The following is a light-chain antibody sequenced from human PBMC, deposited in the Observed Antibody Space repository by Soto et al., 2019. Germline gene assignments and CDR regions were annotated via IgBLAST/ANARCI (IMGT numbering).Light chain of an antibody. Sequence: QSALTQPASVSGSPGQSITISCTGTSSDIGTYNFVSWYQVRPGRAPKLIIHDVGDRPSGVSNRFSGSKSGNTASLTISGLQPEDEADYYCSSYRSTTTVFGTGTKLTVL. J-gene: IGLJ1*01. CDR2: DVG. CDR3: SSYRSTTTV. V-gene: IGLV2-14*01. CDR1: SSDIGTYNF.